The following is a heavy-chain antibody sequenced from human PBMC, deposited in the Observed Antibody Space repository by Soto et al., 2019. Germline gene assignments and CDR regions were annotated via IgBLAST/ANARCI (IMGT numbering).Heavy chain of an antibody. CDR1: GGSFSGYY. CDR3: ARARRYDFWSGDIFDY. J-gene: IGHJ4*02. V-gene: IGHV4-34*01. Sequence: SETLSLTCAVYGGSFSGYYWSWIRQPPGKGLEWIGEINHSGSTNYNPSLKSRVTISVDTSKNQFSLKLSSVTAADTAVYYCARARRYDFWSGDIFDYWGQGTLVTVSS. D-gene: IGHD3-3*01. CDR2: INHSGST.